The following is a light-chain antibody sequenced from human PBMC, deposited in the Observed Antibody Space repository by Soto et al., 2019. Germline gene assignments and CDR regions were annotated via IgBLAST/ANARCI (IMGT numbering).Light chain of an antibody. CDR2: GVS. V-gene: IGKV3-15*01. J-gene: IGKJ4*01. CDR1: QSISRN. CDR3: QQYNNWPPLT. Sequence: EVVMTQSPATLSVSPGGRATLSCRASQSISRNLAWYQQKPGQAPRLLIYGVSTRATGIPARFSGSGSETEFTLTISSLQSEDFAVYYCQQYNNWPPLTFGGGTKVEI.